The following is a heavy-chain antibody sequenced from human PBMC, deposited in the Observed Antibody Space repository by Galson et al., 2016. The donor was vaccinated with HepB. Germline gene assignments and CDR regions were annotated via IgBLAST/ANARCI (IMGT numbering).Heavy chain of an antibody. D-gene: IGHD3-16*01. J-gene: IGHJ4*02. CDR3: ARLAVSDALGDDYFDY. V-gene: IGHV7-4-1*02. CDR1: GYTFTTSS. CDR2: INTNTGSP. Sequence: CKASGYTFTTSSINWVRQAPGQGLEWMGWINTNTGSPTYAQGFTGRFVFSLDTSVNTAYLQISSLKAEDTAVYFCARLAVSDALGDDYFDYWGQGTLVTVSS.